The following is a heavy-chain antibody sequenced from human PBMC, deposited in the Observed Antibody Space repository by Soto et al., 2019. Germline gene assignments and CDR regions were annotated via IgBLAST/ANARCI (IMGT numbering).Heavy chain of an antibody. V-gene: IGHV4-61*01. Sequence: ETLSLTCTVSGGSVSSGSYYWSWIRQPPGKGLEWIGYIYYGGSTNYNPSLKSRVTISVDTSKNQFSLKLSSVTAADTAVYYCASLAATGFRSWFDPWGQGTLVTVSS. CDR2: IYYGGST. CDR1: GGSVSSGSYY. D-gene: IGHD2-15*01. J-gene: IGHJ5*02. CDR3: ASLAATGFRSWFDP.